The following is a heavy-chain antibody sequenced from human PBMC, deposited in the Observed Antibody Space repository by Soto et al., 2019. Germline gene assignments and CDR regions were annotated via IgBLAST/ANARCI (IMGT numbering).Heavy chain of an antibody. V-gene: IGHV4-59*01. CDR3: ARAGDYYDSSGYLPFDY. CDR2: IYYSGST. Sequence: SETLSLTCTVSGGSISTYYWSWIRQPPGKGLEWIGYIYYSGSTSYNPPLKSRVTISVDTSKNQFSLKLSSVTAADTAVYYCARAGDYYDSSGYLPFDYWGQGTLVTVSS. J-gene: IGHJ4*02. CDR1: GGSISTYY. D-gene: IGHD3-22*01.